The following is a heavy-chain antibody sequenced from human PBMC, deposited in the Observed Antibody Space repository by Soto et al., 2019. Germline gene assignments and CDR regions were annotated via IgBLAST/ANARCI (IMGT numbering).Heavy chain of an antibody. CDR3: ARDQSSSSWYFDL. Sequence: SETLSLTCTVSGGSISSGGYYWSWIRQHPGKGLEWIGYIYYSGSTYYNPSLKSRVTISVDTSKNQFSLKLSSVTAADTAVYYCARDQSSSSWYFDLWGRGTLVTVSS. J-gene: IGHJ2*01. CDR1: GGSISSGGYY. V-gene: IGHV4-31*03. D-gene: IGHD6-6*01. CDR2: IYYSGST.